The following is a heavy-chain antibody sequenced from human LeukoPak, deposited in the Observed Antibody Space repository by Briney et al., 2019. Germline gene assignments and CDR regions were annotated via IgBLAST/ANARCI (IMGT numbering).Heavy chain of an antibody. CDR1: DGSFSGYY. V-gene: IGHV4-34*01. J-gene: IGHJ2*01. Sequence: SETLSPTCAVYDGSFSGYYWTWIRQPPGKGLEWIGEINHSGSTNYNPSLKSRVTISVDTSKNQFSLTLSSVTAADTAVYYCARGRSPFDLWGRGTLVTVSS. CDR3: ARGRSPFDL. CDR2: INHSGST.